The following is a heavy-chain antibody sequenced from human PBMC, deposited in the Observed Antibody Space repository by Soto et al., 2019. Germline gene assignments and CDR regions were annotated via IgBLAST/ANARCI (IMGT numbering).Heavy chain of an antibody. CDR3: ARDLVRRGWDP. Sequence: EMQLLESGGGLVERGGSLRLSCLASGFSFKSYAMSWVRQAPGKGLEWVAGISGRGVITYNADSMKERFNISRDNYKKTMCLQMRSTRADYRAVYYCARDLVRRGWDPWGQGTLVTVSS. J-gene: IGHJ5*02. CDR1: GFSFKSYA. CDR2: ISGRGVIT. D-gene: IGHD6-19*01. V-gene: IGHV3-23*01.